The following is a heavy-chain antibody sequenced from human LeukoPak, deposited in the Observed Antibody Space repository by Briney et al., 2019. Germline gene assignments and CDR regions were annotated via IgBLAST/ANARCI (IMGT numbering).Heavy chain of an antibody. CDR1: GYTFTNYG. J-gene: IGHJ4*02. Sequence: ASVKVSCKASGYTFTNYGISWVRQAPGQGLEWMGWINPNSGGTNYAQNFQGRVTMTRDTSISTAYMELSRLISDDTAVYYCARGSAEKDYDSSGFDYWGQGNLVTVSS. V-gene: IGHV1-2*02. CDR2: INPNSGGT. CDR3: ARGSAEKDYDSSGFDY. D-gene: IGHD3-22*01.